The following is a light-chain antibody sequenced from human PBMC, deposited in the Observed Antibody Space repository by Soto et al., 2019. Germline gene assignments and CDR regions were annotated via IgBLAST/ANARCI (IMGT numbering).Light chain of an antibody. Sequence: QSVPTQSPSASGTPGQRVRISCSGSNPNVGSNTVSWYQRLPGTAPKLLIYNNDQRPSGVPDRFSGPKSGTSASLAFSGLQSEDEGEYFCAAWDDSLNGPLFGGGTKLTVL. J-gene: IGLJ2*01. CDR1: NPNVGSNT. CDR2: NND. CDR3: AAWDDSLNGPL. V-gene: IGLV1-44*01.